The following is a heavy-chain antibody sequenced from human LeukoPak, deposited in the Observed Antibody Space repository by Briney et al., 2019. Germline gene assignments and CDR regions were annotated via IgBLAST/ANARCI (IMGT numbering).Heavy chain of an antibody. V-gene: IGHV3-23*01. CDR3: AKRPSGSYSYDY. J-gene: IGHJ4*02. CDR2: ISGSGGST. D-gene: IGHD1-26*01. CDR1: GFSFSSFA. Sequence: GGSLRLSCAASGFSFSSFAMSWVRQAPGKGLEWVSAISGSGGSTYYADSVKGRFTISRDNSKNTLYLQMNSLRAEDTAVYYCAKRPSGSYSYDYWGQGTLVTVSS.